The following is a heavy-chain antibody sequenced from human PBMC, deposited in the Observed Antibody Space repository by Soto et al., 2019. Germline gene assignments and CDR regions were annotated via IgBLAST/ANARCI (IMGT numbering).Heavy chain of an antibody. V-gene: IGHV3-74*01. CDR1: EFTFSSYW. CDR2: INSDGSST. CDR3: ARGIDDILTGYTGDAFDI. J-gene: IGHJ3*02. D-gene: IGHD3-9*01. Sequence: GSLRLSCAASEFTFSSYWMHWVRQAPGKGLVWVSRINSDGSSTSYADSVKGRFTISRDNAKNTLYLQMNSLRAEDTAVYYCARGIDDILTGYTGDAFDIWGQGTMVTVSS.